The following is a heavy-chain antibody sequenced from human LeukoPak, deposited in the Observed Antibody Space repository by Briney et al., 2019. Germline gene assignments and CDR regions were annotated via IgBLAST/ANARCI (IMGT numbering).Heavy chain of an antibody. J-gene: IGHJ4*02. D-gene: IGHD3-16*02. V-gene: IGHV1-2*02. Sequence: ASVKVSCKASGYTFTGYYMHWVRQAPGQGLEWMGWINPNSGGTNYAQKFQGRVTMTRDTSISTACMELSRLRSDDTAVYYCARGPREGVWGSYRLDYWGQGTLVTVSS. CDR2: INPNSGGT. CDR1: GYTFTGYY. CDR3: ARGPREGVWGSYRLDY.